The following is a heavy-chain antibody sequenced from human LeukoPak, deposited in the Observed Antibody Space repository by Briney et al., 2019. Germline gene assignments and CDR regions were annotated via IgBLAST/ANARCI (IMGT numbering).Heavy chain of an antibody. D-gene: IGHD2-15*01. CDR3: ARVAGIACSGGSCYTTLVTPRLDLGTPFDP. J-gene: IGHJ5*02. Sequence: ASVKVSCKASGGTFSNYAISWVRQAPGQGLEWMGEIIPTFGTTNYAQKFQGRVTITADDSTSTAYMELRSLRSDDTAVYYCARVAGIACSGGSCYTTLVTPRLDLGTPFDPWGQGTLVTVSS. CDR2: IIPTFGTT. CDR1: GGTFSNYA. V-gene: IGHV1-69*01.